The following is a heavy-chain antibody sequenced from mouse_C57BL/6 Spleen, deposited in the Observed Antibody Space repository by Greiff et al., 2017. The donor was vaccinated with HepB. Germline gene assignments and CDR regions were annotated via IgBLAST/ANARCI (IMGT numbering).Heavy chain of an antibody. V-gene: IGHV1-82*01. CDR3: AGWLLRDYFDY. J-gene: IGHJ2*01. CDR1: GYAFSSSW. D-gene: IGHD2-3*01. CDR2: SYPGDGDT. Sequence: VQLLPSGPELVKPGASVTISCKASGYAFSSSWMNWAKQRPGKGLEWIGRSYPGDGDTNHNGKFKGKATLTADKSYSTAYMQLSSLTSEDSAVYFCAGWLLRDYFDYWGQGTTLTGSA.